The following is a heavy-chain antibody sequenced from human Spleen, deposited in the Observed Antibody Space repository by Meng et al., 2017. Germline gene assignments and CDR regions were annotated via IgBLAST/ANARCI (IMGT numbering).Heavy chain of an antibody. CDR2: INPKSGGT. Sequence: VQLGESGAEVKQPGASVKVSCKASGYSFTDYYIHWVRQAPGRGLEWMGWINPKSGGTKYPQKFQGRVTMTRDTSIGTAYLELSRMTSDDTAVYFCARDPASPIGEAATFEDYWGQGTLVTVSS. J-gene: IGHJ4*02. CDR3: ARDPASPIGEAATFEDY. CDR1: GYSFTDYY. D-gene: IGHD6-19*01. V-gene: IGHV1-2*02.